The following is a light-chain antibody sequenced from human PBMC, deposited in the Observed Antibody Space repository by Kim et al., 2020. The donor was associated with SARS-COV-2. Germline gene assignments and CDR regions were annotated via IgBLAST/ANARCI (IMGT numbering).Light chain of an antibody. Sequence: ASVGDRFTITCRASQSIRTYLNWYQHQPGKAPKLLIYATSTLQSGVPSRFSGSGSGTDFSLTINSLQPEDFATYYCQQSSSAPPTFGQGTKVDIK. CDR3: QQSSSAPPT. J-gene: IGKJ1*01. V-gene: IGKV1-39*01. CDR2: ATS. CDR1: QSIRTY.